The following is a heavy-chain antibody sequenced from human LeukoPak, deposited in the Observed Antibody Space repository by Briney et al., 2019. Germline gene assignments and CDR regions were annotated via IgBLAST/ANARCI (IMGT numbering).Heavy chain of an antibody. V-gene: IGHV4-59*01. CDR3: ARSRDAYYAFDY. D-gene: IGHD1-26*01. CDR1: GGSISSYY. Sequence: SGTLSLTCTVSGGSISSYYWGWIRQPPGKGLEWIGYLHYSGSTNYNPSLKSRVTISLATSKNQFSLKLNSVTAADTAVYYCARSRDAYYAFDYWGQGTLVTVSS. CDR2: LHYSGST. J-gene: IGHJ4*02.